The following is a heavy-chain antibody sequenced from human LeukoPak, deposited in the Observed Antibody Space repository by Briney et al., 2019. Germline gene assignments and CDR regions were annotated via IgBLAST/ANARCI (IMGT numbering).Heavy chain of an antibody. CDR2: INPNSGAT. D-gene: IGHD2-21*01. V-gene: IGHV1-2*02. J-gene: IGHJ3*02. CDR1: GYTFTGYY. CDR3: ARTHCGGDCYLNDAFDI. Sequence: ASVKVSCKASGYTFTGYYMHWVRQAPGQGLEWKGWINPNSGATNYAQKFQGRVTMTRDTSISTAYMELSRLRSDDTAVHYCARTHCGGDCYLNDAFDIWGQGTMVTVSS.